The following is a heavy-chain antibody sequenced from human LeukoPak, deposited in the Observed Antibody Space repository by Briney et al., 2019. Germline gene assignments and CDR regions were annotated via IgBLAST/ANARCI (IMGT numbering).Heavy chain of an antibody. Sequence: GRSLSLSCAGSGFTFSTYEMHWVRQAPGKGLEWVAVISSDGSDKDYADSVKGRFTISRDNSKNTLYLQMNSLRAEDSAVYYCARDRHCSSISCFNAFDIWGQGTVVTVSS. CDR3: ARDRHCSSISCFNAFDI. V-gene: IGHV3-30*01. CDR2: ISSDGSDK. D-gene: IGHD2-2*01. J-gene: IGHJ3*02. CDR1: GFTFSTYE.